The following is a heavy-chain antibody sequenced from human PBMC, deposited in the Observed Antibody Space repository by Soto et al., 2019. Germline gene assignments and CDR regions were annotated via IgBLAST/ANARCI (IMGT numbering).Heavy chain of an antibody. CDR1: GFTFSNAW. D-gene: IGHD6-13*01. CDR3: AKRGLSWEAAQTDWEYYYYYMDV. V-gene: IGHV3-15*07. J-gene: IGHJ6*03. CDR2: IKSKTDGGTT. Sequence: PGGSLRLSCAASGFTFSNAWMNWVRQAPGKGLEWVGRIKSKTDGGTTDYAAPVKGRFTISRDDSKNTLYLQMNSLKTEDTAVYYCAKRGLSWEAAQTDWEYYYYYMDVWGKGTTVTVSS.